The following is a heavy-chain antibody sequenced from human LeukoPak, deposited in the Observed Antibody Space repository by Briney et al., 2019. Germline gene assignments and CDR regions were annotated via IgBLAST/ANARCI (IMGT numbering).Heavy chain of an antibody. CDR3: ARLRRNGDSGGFYYYYDY. CDR2: SNTVATYI. V-gene: IGHV3-21*01. D-gene: IGHD3-22*01. Sequence: GGSLRLSCAASGFTFTSFSFNWVRQAPGKGLEWVSSSNTVATYIYYPDSVRGRFTISRDNAKNSVYLQMDSLRAEDTGVYYCARLRRNGDSGGFYYYYDYWGQGTLVTVSS. J-gene: IGHJ4*02. CDR1: GFTFTSFS.